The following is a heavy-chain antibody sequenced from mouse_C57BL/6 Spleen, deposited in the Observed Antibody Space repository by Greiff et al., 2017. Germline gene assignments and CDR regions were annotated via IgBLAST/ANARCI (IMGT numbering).Heavy chain of an antibody. CDR3: ARRVCGGEYYFDY. D-gene: IGHD2-10*02. Sequence: QVQLQQPGAELVRPGSSVKLSCKASGYNFNSSWMHWVKQRPIQGLEWIGNIDPSDSETHYNLKFKDKATLTGDKSSTTAYMQLSSLTSEDSAFYYCARRVCGGEYYFDYWGQGTTLTVSS. CDR2: IDPSDSET. V-gene: IGHV1-52*01. J-gene: IGHJ2*01. CDR1: GYNFNSSW.